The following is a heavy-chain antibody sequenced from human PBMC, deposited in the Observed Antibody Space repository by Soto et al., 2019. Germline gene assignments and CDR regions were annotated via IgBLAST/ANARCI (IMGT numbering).Heavy chain of an antibody. Sequence: NPSETLSLTCAVYGGSFSGYYWSWIRQPPGKGLEWIGEINHSGSTNYNPSLKSRVTISVDTSKNQFSLKLSSVTAADTAVYYCARGPRYIVVVPAHSYYYYGMDVWGQGTTVTVSS. CDR2: INHSGST. V-gene: IGHV4-34*01. D-gene: IGHD2-2*01. J-gene: IGHJ6*02. CDR3: ARGPRYIVVVPAHSYYYYGMDV. CDR1: GGSFSGYY.